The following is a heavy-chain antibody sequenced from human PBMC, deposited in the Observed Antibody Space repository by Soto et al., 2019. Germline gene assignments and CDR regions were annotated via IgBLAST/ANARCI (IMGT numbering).Heavy chain of an antibody. CDR1: GYTFSDYF. J-gene: IGHJ6*02. CDR2: INPKTAAT. V-gene: IGHV1-2*02. D-gene: IGHD1-26*01. Sequence: ASVKVSCKASGYTFSDYFIQWLRQAPGQGLEWVAWINPKTAATNYAKKFQDRVTVTSDTSFSTAYLELTRLRPDDTALNYCARIKWGLDYYSGMDVWGQVPAVTV. CDR3: ARIKWGLDYYSGMDV.